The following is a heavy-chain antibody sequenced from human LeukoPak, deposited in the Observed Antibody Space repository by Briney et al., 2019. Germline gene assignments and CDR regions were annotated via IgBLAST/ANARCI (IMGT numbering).Heavy chain of an antibody. D-gene: IGHD3-3*01. CDR3: ARVKRRPYYDFWSGKGRDYYYYYYMDV. J-gene: IGHJ6*03. Sequence: SETLSLTCTVSGYSISSGYYWGWIRQPPGKGLEWIGSIYHSGSTYYNTSLKSRGTISVDTYKNQFSLKLSSVTAADTAVYYCARVKRRPYYDFWSGKGRDYYYYYYMDVWGKGTTVTVSS. CDR1: GYSISSGYY. CDR2: IYHSGST. V-gene: IGHV4-38-2*02.